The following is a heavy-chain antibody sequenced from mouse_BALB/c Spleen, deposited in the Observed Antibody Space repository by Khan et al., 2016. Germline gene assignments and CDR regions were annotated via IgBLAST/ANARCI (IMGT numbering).Heavy chain of an antibody. V-gene: IGHV3-1*02. D-gene: IGHD3-1*01. CDR2: INYSGST. Sequence: VQLKESGPDLVKPSQSLSLTCTVTGYSITSHYTWHWIRHFPGNKLEWMGYINYSGSTNYNPSLKSRFSITRDTSKNQFFLQLSSVTADDTAPYYCATSSSGYWYYFDYWGQGTTLTVSS. CDR1: GYSITSHYT. CDR3: ATSSSGYWYYFDY. J-gene: IGHJ2*01.